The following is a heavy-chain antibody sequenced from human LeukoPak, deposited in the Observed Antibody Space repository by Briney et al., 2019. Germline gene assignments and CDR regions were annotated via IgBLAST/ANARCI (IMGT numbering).Heavy chain of an antibody. CDR1: GYTFTTYA. CDR2: IIPILGIA. CDR3: ARDKMEYYYGSGSSDAFDI. Sequence: SVKVSCKASGYTFTTYAMNWVRQAPGQGLEWMGRIIPILGIANYAQKFQGRVTITADKSTSTAYMELSSLRSEDTAVYYCARDKMEYYYGSGSSDAFDIWGQGTMVTVSS. D-gene: IGHD3-10*01. J-gene: IGHJ3*02. V-gene: IGHV1-69*04.